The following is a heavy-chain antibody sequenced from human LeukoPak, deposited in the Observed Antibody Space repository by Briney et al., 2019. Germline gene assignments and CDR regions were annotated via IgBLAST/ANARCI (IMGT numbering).Heavy chain of an antibody. CDR1: GGTFSSYA. CDR2: LIPIFGIA. J-gene: IGHJ6*02. Sequence: SVKVSCMASGGTFSSYAISWVRQAPGQGLEWMGGLIPIFGIANYAQKFQGRVTITADKSTSTAYMELSSLRSEDTAVYYCARDPSRRIAAAAPGGMDVWGQGTTVTVSS. V-gene: IGHV1-69*17. CDR3: ARDPSRRIAAAAPGGMDV. D-gene: IGHD6-13*01.